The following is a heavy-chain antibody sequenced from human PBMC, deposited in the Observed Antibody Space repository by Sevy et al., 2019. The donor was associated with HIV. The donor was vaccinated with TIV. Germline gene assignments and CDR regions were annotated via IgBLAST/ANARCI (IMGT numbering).Heavy chain of an antibody. CDR1: GFTFSSYL. CDR3: ARGQGY. J-gene: IGHJ4*02. Sequence: GVSLRLSCAASGFTFSSYLMHWVRQAPGKGPVWVSRINSDGSSTSYAYSVKGRFTISRDNARNTLYLEMNSLRSEDTAVYYCARGQGYWGQGTLVTVSS. CDR2: INSDGSST. V-gene: IGHV3-74*01.